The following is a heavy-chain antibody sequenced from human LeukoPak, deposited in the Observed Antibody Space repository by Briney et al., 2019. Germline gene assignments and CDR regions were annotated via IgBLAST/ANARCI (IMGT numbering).Heavy chain of an antibody. V-gene: IGHV1-69*04. J-gene: IGHJ4*02. CDR1: GGTFSSYA. CDR2: IIPILGIA. CDR3: VTDLLTCGGDCLGRSDY. Sequence: GASVKVSCKASGGTFSSYAISWVRQAPGQGLEWMGRIIPILGIANYAQKFQGRVTITADKSTSTAYMELNTLRSEDTAVYYCVTDLLTCGGDCLGRSDYWGQGALVTVSS. D-gene: IGHD2-21*01.